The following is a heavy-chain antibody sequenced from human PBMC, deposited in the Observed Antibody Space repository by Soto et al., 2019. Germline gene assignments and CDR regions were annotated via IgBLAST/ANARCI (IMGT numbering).Heavy chain of an antibody. CDR3: ARRYGANFDY. V-gene: IGHV4-59*08. D-gene: IGHD4-17*01. CDR1: GGSISSYY. CDR2: IYYSGST. Sequence: HVQLQESGPGLVKPSETLSLTCTVSGGSISSYYWSWIRQPPGKGLEWIGYIYYSGSTNYNPSLKSRVTISVDTSKNQFSLKLSSVTAADTAVYYCARRYGANFDYWGQGTLVTVSS. J-gene: IGHJ4*02.